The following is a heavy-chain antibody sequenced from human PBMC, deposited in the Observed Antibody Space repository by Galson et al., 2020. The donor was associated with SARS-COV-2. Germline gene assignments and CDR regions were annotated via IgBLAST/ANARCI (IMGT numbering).Heavy chain of an antibody. V-gene: IGHV3-13*01. CDR3: ARGQLDYSRFNYYYYMDV. D-gene: IGHD4-4*01. J-gene: IGHJ6*03. Sequence: GESLKISCAASGFTFSSYDMHWVRQATGKGLEWVSAIGTAGDTYYPGSVKGRFTISRENAKNSLYLQMNSLRAGDTAVYYCARGQLDYSRFNYYYYMDVWGKGTTVTVSS. CDR1: GFTFSSYD. CDR2: IGTAGDT.